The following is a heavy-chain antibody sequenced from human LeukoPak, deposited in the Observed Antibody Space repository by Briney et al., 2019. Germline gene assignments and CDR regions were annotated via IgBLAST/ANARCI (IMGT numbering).Heavy chain of an antibody. D-gene: IGHD3-22*01. Sequence: PGGSLRLSCAVSGITLRNYGMSWVRQAPGKGLEWVAGISGSGGGTNYADSVKGRFTISRDNPRNALYLQMNSLRAEDTAVYFCAKRGVVIRVILVGFHREAYYFDSWGQGALVTVSS. CDR3: AKRGVVIRVILVGFHREAYYFDS. V-gene: IGHV3-23*01. CDR2: ISGSGGGT. CDR1: GITLRNYG. J-gene: IGHJ4*02.